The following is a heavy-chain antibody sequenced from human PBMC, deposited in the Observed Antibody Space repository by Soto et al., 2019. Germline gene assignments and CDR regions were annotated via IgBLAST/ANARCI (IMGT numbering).Heavy chain of an antibody. CDR2: IYYSGST. Sequence: SETLSLTCTVSGGSISSSSYYWGWIRQPPGKGLEWIGSIYYSGSTYYNPSLKSRVTISVDTSKSQFSLKLSSVTAADTAVYYCARRGTYTGHYRMDVWGQGTTVTVSS. CDR3: ARRGTYTGHYRMDV. J-gene: IGHJ6*02. CDR1: GGSISSSSYY. D-gene: IGHD1-26*01. V-gene: IGHV4-39*01.